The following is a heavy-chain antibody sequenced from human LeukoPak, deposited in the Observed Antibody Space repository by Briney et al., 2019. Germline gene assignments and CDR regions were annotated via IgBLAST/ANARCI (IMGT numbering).Heavy chain of an antibody. D-gene: IGHD4-23*01. CDR3: ARSDYGGNFDY. CDR2: IYYSGST. J-gene: IGHJ4*02. CDR1: GGSISSSSYY. V-gene: IGHV4-39*07. Sequence: NPSETLSLTCTVSGGSISSSSYYWGWIRQPPGKGLEWIGSIYYSGSTYYNPSLKSRVTISVDTSKNQFSLKLSSVTAADTAVYYCARSDYGGNFDYWGQGTLVTVSS.